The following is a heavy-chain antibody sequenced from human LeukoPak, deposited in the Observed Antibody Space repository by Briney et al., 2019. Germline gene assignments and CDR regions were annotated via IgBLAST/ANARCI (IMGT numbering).Heavy chain of an antibody. CDR3: ARAGDDTAMVSY. CDR1: GYTFTTYY. D-gene: IGHD5-18*01. Sequence: ASVKVSCKPSGYTFTTYYMHWVRQAPGQGLEWMGIINPSGGSTSYAQKFQGRVTMTRDTSTSTVYMELSSLRSEDTAVYYCARAGDDTAMVSYWGQGTLVTVSS. J-gene: IGHJ4*02. V-gene: IGHV1-46*01. CDR2: INPSGGST.